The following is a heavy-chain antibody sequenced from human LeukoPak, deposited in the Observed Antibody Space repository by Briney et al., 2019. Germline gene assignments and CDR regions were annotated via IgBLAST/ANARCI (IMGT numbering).Heavy chain of an antibody. CDR3: AKGDSSGWTYYYYGMDV. CDR2: ISGGAGST. J-gene: IGHJ6*02. Sequence: PXGSPRLSCATSGFTFSTYAMSWVRQAPGKGLEWVSAISGGAGSTSYADSEKGRFTISRDNSKNTVYLQMNSLRAEDTAVYYCAKGDSSGWTYYYYGMDVWGQGTTVTVSS. V-gene: IGHV3-23*01. CDR1: GFTFSTYA. D-gene: IGHD6-19*01.